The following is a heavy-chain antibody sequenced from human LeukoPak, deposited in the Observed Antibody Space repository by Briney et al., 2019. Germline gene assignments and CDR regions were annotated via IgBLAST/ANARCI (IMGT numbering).Heavy chain of an antibody. CDR1: GGSISSSSYY. V-gene: IGHV4-39*07. CDR2: IYYSGST. D-gene: IGHD3-22*01. CDR3: ARSPNYYDSSGYGGPDAFDI. Sequence: SETLSLTCTVSGGSISSSSYYWGWIRRPPGKGLEWIGSIYYSGSTYYNPSLKSRVTISVDTSKNQFSLKLSSVTAADTAVYYCARSPNYYDSSGYGGPDAFDIWGQGTMVTVSS. J-gene: IGHJ3*02.